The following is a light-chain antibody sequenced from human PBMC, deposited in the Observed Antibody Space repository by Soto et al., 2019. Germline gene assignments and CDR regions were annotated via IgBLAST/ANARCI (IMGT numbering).Light chain of an antibody. CDR2: GAS. V-gene: IGKV3-15*01. CDR3: QQYNHWPLT. Sequence: EIVLMPFPTTLTLSPVARDTLYCKASQSISTYLAWYQHKPGQAPRLLIYGASTRATGIPARFSGSGSGTEFTLTISSLQSEDFAIYYCQQYNHWPLTFGGGTKVDIK. J-gene: IGKJ4*01. CDR1: QSISTY.